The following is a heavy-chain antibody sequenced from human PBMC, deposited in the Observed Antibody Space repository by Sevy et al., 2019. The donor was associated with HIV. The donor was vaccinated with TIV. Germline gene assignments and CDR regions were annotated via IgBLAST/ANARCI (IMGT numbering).Heavy chain of an antibody. CDR1: GFTFNKDS. CDR3: VREGCTRPHDF. V-gene: IGHV3-23*01. Sequence: GGSLRLSCVASGFTFNKDSMSWVHQAPGKGLERVSTLSFGCGQINYADSVKGRFTISRDDSKNTLYLQMNSLRAEDTAVYYCVREGCTRPHDFWGQGTLVTVSS. D-gene: IGHD2-8*01. J-gene: IGHJ4*02. CDR2: LSFGCGQI.